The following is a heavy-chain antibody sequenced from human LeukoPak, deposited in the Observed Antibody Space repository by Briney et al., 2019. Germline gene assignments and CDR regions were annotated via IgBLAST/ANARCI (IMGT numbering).Heavy chain of an antibody. J-gene: IGHJ4*02. CDR2: INHSGSP. CDR3: ARDPTEEWELLSTPYYFDY. D-gene: IGHD1-26*01. CDR1: GGSFSGYY. Sequence: SETLSLTCAVYGGSFSGYYWSWIRQPPGKGLEWLGEINHSGSPNYNPSLKSRVTISVDTSKNQFSLKLRSVTAADTAVYYCARDPTEEWELLSTPYYFDYWGQGTLVTVSS. V-gene: IGHV4-34*01.